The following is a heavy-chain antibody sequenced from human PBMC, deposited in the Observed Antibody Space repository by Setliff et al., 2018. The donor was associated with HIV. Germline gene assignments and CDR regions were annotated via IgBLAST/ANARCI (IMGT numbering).Heavy chain of an antibody. CDR1: GYTLTELS. CDR3: ATASSGWHWGWFDP. D-gene: IGHD6-19*01. CDR2: FDPEDGET. J-gene: IGHJ5*02. V-gene: IGHV1-24*01. Sequence: ASVKVSCKVSGYTLTELSMHWVRQAPGKGLEWMGGFDPEDGETIYAQKFQGRVTMTKYTSTDTAYMELSSLRSEDTAVYYCATASSGWHWGWFDPWGQGTLVTVSS.